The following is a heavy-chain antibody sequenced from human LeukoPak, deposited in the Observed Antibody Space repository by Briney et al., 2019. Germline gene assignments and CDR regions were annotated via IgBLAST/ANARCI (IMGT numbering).Heavy chain of an antibody. J-gene: IGHJ4*02. D-gene: IGHD4-11*01. Sequence: SQTLSLTCAISGDSVSSNSAAWNWIRQSPSRGLEWLGRTYYRSKWYNDYAESVKSRITINSDTSKIQFSLHLNSVTPEDTAVYYCARKGTVTTPFDYWGQGNLVTVSS. V-gene: IGHV6-1*01. CDR3: ARKGTVTTPFDY. CDR2: TYYRSKWYN. CDR1: GDSVSSNSAA.